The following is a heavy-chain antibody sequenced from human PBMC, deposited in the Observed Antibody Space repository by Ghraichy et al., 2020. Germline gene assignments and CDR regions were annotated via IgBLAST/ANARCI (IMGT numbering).Heavy chain of an antibody. J-gene: IGHJ2*01. V-gene: IGHV3-64D*06. Sequence: GGSLRLSCSASGFTFSGYAMHWVRQAPGKGLEYISGISNNGGSTYYADSVNGRFTISRDNSKNTLFLQMSSLRAEDTAVYYCVKDGSSKPHWYFDLWGRGTLVTVSS. CDR1: GFTFSGYA. CDR2: ISNNGGST. D-gene: IGHD2-2*01. CDR3: VKDGSSKPHWYFDL.